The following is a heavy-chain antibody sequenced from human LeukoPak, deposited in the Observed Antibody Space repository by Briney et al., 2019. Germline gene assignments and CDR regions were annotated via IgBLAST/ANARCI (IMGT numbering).Heavy chain of an antibody. V-gene: IGHV3-30*02. J-gene: IGHJ4*02. Sequence: GGSLRLSCAASGFTFNNFGMHRVRQAPGKGLEWVTFIQYNGNNKYYADSVKGRFTISRDNSKNTLYLQMNSLRAEDTAMYYCAKDNRDYYIDYWGQGTLVTVSS. CDR1: GFTFNNFG. CDR3: AKDNRDYYIDY. D-gene: IGHD3-10*01. CDR2: IQYNGNNK.